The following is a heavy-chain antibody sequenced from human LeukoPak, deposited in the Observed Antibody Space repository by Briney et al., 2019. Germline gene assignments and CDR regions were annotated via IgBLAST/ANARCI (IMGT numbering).Heavy chain of an antibody. CDR1: GFTFSSYG. V-gene: IGHV3-33*06. D-gene: IGHD2-21*01. CDR2: IWYDGSNK. CDR3: AKIVDNNYPRSVDS. Sequence: GRSLRLSCAASGFTFSSYGMHWVRQAPGKGLEWVAVIWYDGSNKYYADSVKGRFTISRDNSKNTLYLQMNSLRAEDTAIFYCAKIVDNNYPRSVDSWGQGTLVTVSS. J-gene: IGHJ4*02.